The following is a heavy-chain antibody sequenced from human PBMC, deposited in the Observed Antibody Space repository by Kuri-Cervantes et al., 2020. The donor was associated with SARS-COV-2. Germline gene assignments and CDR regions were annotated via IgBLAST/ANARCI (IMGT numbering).Heavy chain of an antibody. CDR1: GFTFSSYA. J-gene: IGHJ4*02. CDR3: TTAPSPPYYYDSSGYSGY. D-gene: IGHD3-22*01. V-gene: IGHV3-15*01. CDR2: IKSKTDGGTT. Sequence: ESLKISCAASGFTFSSYAMNWVRQAPGKGLEWVGRIKSKTDGGTTDYAAPVKGRFTISRDDSKNTLYLQMNSLKTEDTAVYCCTTAPSPPYYYDSSGYSGYWGQGTLVTVSS.